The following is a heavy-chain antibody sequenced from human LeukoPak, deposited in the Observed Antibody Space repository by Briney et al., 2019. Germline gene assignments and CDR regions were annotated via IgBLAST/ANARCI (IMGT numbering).Heavy chain of an antibody. CDR2: IYPGDTVT. Sequence: GESLKISCKGSGYSFTSYWIGWVRQMPGKGLEWIGIIYPGDTVTIYSPSFQGQVTISDDKSIGTAYLQWSSLKASDTAIYYCARGGPAYALDYWGQGTLVTVSS. V-gene: IGHV5-51*01. CDR3: ARGGPAYALDY. CDR1: GYSFTSYW. D-gene: IGHD2-2*01. J-gene: IGHJ4*02.